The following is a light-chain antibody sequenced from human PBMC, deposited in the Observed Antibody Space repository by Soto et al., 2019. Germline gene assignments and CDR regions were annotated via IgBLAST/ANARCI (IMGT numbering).Light chain of an antibody. Sequence: DIQMTQSPSSVSASIGDSVTMSCRASQSIYKWLVWYQQKPGKAPKLLIYAASSLQSGVPSRFSGGGYGTDFTRTISRLQPEDSATYYCQQADSFPLTSGGGTKVEI. V-gene: IGKV1-12*01. CDR2: AAS. CDR3: QQADSFPLT. CDR1: QSIYKW. J-gene: IGKJ4*01.